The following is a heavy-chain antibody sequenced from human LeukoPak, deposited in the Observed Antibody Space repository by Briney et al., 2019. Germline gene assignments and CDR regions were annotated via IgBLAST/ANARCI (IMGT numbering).Heavy chain of an antibody. Sequence: SETLSLTCTVSGGSISSGGYYWSWIRQHPGKGLEWIGYIYYSGSTYYNPSLKSRVTISVDTSKNRFSLKLSSVTAADTAVYYCARWRFLDWYFDLWGRGTLVTVSS. D-gene: IGHD3-3*01. V-gene: IGHV4-31*03. CDR1: GGSISSGGYY. J-gene: IGHJ2*01. CDR2: IYYSGST. CDR3: ARWRFLDWYFDL.